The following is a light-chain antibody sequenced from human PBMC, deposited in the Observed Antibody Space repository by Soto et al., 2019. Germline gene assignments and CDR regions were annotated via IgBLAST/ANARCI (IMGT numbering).Light chain of an antibody. V-gene: IGLV2-23*02. CDR3: CSYAVSSHYV. CDR2: EVS. Sequence: QSALTQPASVSGSPGQSITISCTGTSSDVGSYNLVSWYQQHPGKAPKLMIYEVSKRPSGVSNRFSGSKSGNTASLTISGLQAEDEADYYCCSYAVSSHYVFGTGTKLTVL. J-gene: IGLJ1*01. CDR1: SSDVGSYNL.